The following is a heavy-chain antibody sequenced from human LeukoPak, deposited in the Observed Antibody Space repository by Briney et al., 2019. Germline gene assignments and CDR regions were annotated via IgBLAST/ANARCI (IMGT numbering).Heavy chain of an antibody. CDR2: INPNDGGT. V-gene: IGHV1-46*03. Sequence: ASVKVSCKASGYTFTSYYMHWVRQAPGQGLEWMGIINPNDGGTSYAQKFRGRVTMTRDMSTSTVYMELSSLRSEDTAVYYCAVIGAFDIWGQGTLVTVSS. CDR3: AVIGAFDI. J-gene: IGHJ3*02. CDR1: GYTFTSYY.